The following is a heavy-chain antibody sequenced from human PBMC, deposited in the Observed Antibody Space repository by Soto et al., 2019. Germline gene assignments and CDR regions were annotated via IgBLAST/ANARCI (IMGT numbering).Heavy chain of an antibody. Sequence: PSETLSLTCTVSGGSISSYYWSWIRQPPGKGLEWIGYIYYSGSTNYNPSLKSRVTISVDTSKNQFSLKLSSVTAADTAVYYCARMGTYYDILTGPYYYYGMDVWGQGTTVTVSS. D-gene: IGHD3-9*01. CDR3: ARMGTYYDILTGPYYYYGMDV. CDR1: GGSISSYY. V-gene: IGHV4-59*01. J-gene: IGHJ6*02. CDR2: IYYSGST.